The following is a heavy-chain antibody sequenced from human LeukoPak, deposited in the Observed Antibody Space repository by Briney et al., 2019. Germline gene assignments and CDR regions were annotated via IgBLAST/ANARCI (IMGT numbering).Heavy chain of an antibody. D-gene: IGHD2-15*01. CDR3: AYCSGGSCYYFDY. V-gene: IGHV4-34*01. CDR2: INHSGST. Sequence: SEALSLTCAVYGGSFSGYYWSWIRQPPGKGLEWIGEINHSGSTNYNPSLKSRVTISVDTSKNQFSLKLSSVTAADTAVYYCAYCSGGSCYYFDYWGQGTLVTVSS. J-gene: IGHJ4*02. CDR1: GGSFSGYY.